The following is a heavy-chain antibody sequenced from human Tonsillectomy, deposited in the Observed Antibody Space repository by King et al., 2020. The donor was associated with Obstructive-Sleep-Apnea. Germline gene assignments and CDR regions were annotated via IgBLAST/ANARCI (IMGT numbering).Heavy chain of an antibody. J-gene: IGHJ4*02. Sequence: VQLQESGPGLVKPSETLSLTCTVSGGSMSSYYWSWIRQPPGKGLEWIGYIYYSGSTNYNPSLKSRVTLSVDTSKNQFSLRLSSVTAADTAVYFCARNVWEYDTSGDYPDYWGQGTLVIVSS. CDR3: ARNVWEYDTSGDYPDY. V-gene: IGHV4-59*01. CDR1: GGSMSSYY. CDR2: IYYSGST. D-gene: IGHD3-22*01.